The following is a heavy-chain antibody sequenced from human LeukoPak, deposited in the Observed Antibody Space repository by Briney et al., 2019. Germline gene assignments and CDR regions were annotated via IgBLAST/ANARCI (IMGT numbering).Heavy chain of an antibody. CDR2: INHSGST. Sequence: PSETLSLTCAVYGGSFSGYYWSWIRQPPGKGPEWIGEINHSGSTNYNPSLKSRVTISVDTSKNQFSLKLSSVTAADTAVYYCARHYGPWGQGTLVTVSS. D-gene: IGHD3-16*01. J-gene: IGHJ5*02. CDR1: GGSFSGYY. V-gene: IGHV4-34*01. CDR3: ARHYGP.